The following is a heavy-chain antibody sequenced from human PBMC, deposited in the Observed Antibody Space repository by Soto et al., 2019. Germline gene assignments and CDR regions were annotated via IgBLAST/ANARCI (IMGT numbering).Heavy chain of an antibody. Sequence: GGSLRLSCAASGFTFSSYGMYWVRQAPGKGLEWVAVIWYDGSNKYYADSVKGRFTISRDNSKNTLYLQMNSLRAEDTALYYCAKGRSYYYYYGVDVWGQGTTVTVSS. J-gene: IGHJ6*02. V-gene: IGHV3-33*06. CDR2: IWYDGSNK. CDR1: GFTFSSYG. CDR3: AKGRSYYYYYGVDV.